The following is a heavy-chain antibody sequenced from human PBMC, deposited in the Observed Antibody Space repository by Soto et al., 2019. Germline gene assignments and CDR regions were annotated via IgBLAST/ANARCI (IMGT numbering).Heavy chain of an antibody. V-gene: IGHV5-51*01. Sequence: GESLKISCKASGYSFSFYWIGWVRQMPGKGLEWMAIMYPDDSDIRYGPSFEAHFTISADKSTSTAFLQWRSLKASDTAMYFCATAYVYDFANSNYYRDAFDIWVQGTLVTVSS. J-gene: IGHJ3*02. CDR1: GYSFSFYW. D-gene: IGHD3-22*01. CDR3: ATAYVYDFANSNYYRDAFDI. CDR2: MYPDDSDI.